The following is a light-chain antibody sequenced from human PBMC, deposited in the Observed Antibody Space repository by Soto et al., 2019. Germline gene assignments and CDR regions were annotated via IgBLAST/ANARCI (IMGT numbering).Light chain of an antibody. J-gene: IGLJ3*02. CDR3: CSYTSSSIRV. Sequence: QSALTQPASVSGSPGQSITISCTGTNSDVGSYNLVSWYQQHPGKAPKLMIYEVRNRPSGVSNRLSGSKSGNTASLTISGLQADDEADYYCCSYTSSSIRVFGGGTKVTVL. V-gene: IGLV2-14*02. CDR2: EVR. CDR1: NSDVGSYNL.